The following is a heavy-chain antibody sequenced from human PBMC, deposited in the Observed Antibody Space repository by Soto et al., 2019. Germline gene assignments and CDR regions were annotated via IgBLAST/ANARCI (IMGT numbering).Heavy chain of an antibody. J-gene: IGHJ3*02. CDR1: GGTFTSYY. V-gene: IGHV1-46*03. CDR3: ARDEVLAVAGTEDAFDI. Sequence: GASVKVSCKASGGTFTSYYMHWVRQAPGQGLEWMGIINPSGGSTSYAQKFQGRVTMTRDTSTSTVYMELSSLRSEDTAVYYCARDEVLAVAGTEDAFDIWGQGTMVT. CDR2: INPSGGST. D-gene: IGHD6-19*01.